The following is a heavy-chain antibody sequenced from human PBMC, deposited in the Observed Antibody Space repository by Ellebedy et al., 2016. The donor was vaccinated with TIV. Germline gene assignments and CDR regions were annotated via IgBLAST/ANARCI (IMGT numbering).Heavy chain of an antibody. J-gene: IGHJ3*01. D-gene: IGHD3-22*01. CDR1: GFTFSSFA. Sequence: GESLKISCAASGFTFSSFAMSWVRQAPGKGLEWVSVISGGGGNTEYADSVKGRFTISSDNSKNTLNLQMNTLRAEDTALYYCAKSHDTSGYHYIGAFDVWGQGTTVTVSS. CDR2: ISGGGGNT. CDR3: AKSHDTSGYHYIGAFDV. V-gene: IGHV3-23*01.